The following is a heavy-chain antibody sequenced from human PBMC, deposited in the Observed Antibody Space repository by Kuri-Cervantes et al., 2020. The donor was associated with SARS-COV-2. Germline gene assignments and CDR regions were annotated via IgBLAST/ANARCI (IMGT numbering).Heavy chain of an antibody. J-gene: IGHJ3*02. Sequence: SETLSLTCTVSGYSISSGYYWGWIRQPPGKGLEWIGSIYHSGSTYYNPSLKSRVTISVDTSKNQFSLKLSSVTAADTAVYYCARERAVYYYDSSGYYADAFDIWGQGTMVTVSS. CDR2: IYHSGST. CDR3: ARERAVYYYDSSGYYADAFDI. CDR1: GYSISSGYY. D-gene: IGHD3-22*01. V-gene: IGHV4-38-2*02.